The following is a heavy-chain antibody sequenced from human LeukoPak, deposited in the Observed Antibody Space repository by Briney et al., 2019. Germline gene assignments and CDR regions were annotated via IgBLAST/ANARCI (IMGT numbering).Heavy chain of an antibody. D-gene: IGHD2-2*01. CDR2: IKQDGSKK. CDR1: GFPFSSYW. Sequence: GGSLRLSCVASGFPFSSYWMTWVRQAPGKGLEWVANIKQDGSKKSYVDSVKGRFTISRDNAKNSLYLQMNSLRAEDTAVYYCAKDKSTSCPECGFDPWGQGTLVTVSS. V-gene: IGHV3-7*03. CDR3: AKDKSTSCPECGFDP. J-gene: IGHJ5*02.